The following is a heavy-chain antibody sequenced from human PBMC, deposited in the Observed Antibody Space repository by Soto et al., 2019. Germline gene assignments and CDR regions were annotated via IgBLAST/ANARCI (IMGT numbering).Heavy chain of an antibody. V-gene: IGHV3-33*01. J-gene: IGHJ5*02. CDR1: GFTLSSYG. CDR3: ARDSTYYDFWSGENWFDP. Sequence: PGGSLRLSCAASGFTLSSYGMHWVRQAPGKGLEWVAVIWYDGSNKYYADSVKGRFTISRDNSKNTLYLQMNSLRAEDTAVYYCARDSTYYDFWSGENWFDPWGQGT. CDR2: IWYDGSNK. D-gene: IGHD3-3*01.